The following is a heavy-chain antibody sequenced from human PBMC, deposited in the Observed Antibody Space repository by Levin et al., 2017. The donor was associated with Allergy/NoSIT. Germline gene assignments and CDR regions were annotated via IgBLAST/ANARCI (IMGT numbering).Heavy chain of an antibody. CDR3: ARDGRSSGWSHYYYMDV. CDR2: INTNTGNP. J-gene: IGHJ6*03. Sequence: ASVKVSCKASGYTFTSYAMNWVRQAPGQGLEWMGWINTNTGNPTYAQGFTGRFVFSLDTSVSTAYLQISSLKAEDTAVYYCARDGRSSGWSHYYYMDVWGKGTTVTVSS. D-gene: IGHD6-19*01. V-gene: IGHV7-4-1*02. CDR1: GYTFTSYA.